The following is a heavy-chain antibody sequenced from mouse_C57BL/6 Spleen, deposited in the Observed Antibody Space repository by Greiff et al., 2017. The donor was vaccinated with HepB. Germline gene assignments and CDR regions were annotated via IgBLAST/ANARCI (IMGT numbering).Heavy chain of an antibody. CDR3: ARGGSSYVFAY. D-gene: IGHD1-1*01. CDR1: GFTFSSYA. CDR2: ISDGGSYT. J-gene: IGHJ3*01. Sequence: EVQVVESGGGLVKPGGSLKLSCAASGFTFSSYAMSWVRQTPEKRLEWVATISDGGSYTYYPDNVKGRFTISRDNAKNNLYLQMSHLKSEDTAMYYCARGGSSYVFAYWGQGTLVTVSA. V-gene: IGHV5-4*01.